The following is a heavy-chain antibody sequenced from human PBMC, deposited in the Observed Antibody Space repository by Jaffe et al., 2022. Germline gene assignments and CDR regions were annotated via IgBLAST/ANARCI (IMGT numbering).Heavy chain of an antibody. CDR1: GFTFSSYE. Sequence: EVQLVESGGGLVQPGGSLRLSCAASGFTFSSYEMNWIRQAPGKGLEWISYITSSGSTIYYADSVKGRFTVSRDNAKNSLYLQMNSLRAEDTAVYYCARDLQSSLPRYWGQGTLVTVSS. J-gene: IGHJ4*02. CDR2: ITSSGSTI. V-gene: IGHV3-48*03. CDR3: ARDLQSSLPRY.